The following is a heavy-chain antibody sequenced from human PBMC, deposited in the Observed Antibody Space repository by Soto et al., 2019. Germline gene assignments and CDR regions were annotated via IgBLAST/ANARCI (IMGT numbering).Heavy chain of an antibody. D-gene: IGHD6-13*01. CDR3: ARLTWAAGTPPHFDY. CDR1: GYSFTSYW. CDR2: IYPGDSDT. V-gene: IGHV5-51*01. Sequence: PGESLKISCKGSGYSFTSYWIGWVRQIPGKGLEWMGIIYPGDSDTRYSPSFQGQVTISADKSISTAYLQWSSLKASDTAMYYCARLTWAAGTPPHFDYWGQGTLVTVSS. J-gene: IGHJ4*02.